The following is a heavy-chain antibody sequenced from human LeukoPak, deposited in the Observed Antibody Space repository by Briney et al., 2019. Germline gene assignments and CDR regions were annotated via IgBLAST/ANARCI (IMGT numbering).Heavy chain of an antibody. CDR1: VGTFSSYA. J-gene: IGHJ1*01. CDR3: ARGRDSGSYSHFQH. D-gene: IGHD1-26*01. Sequence: GASVKVSCKPSVGTFSSYAISWVRQAPGQGLEWMGGIIPIFGTANYAQKFQGRVTITADESTSTAYMELSSLRSEDTAVYYCARGRDSGSYSHFQHWGQGTLVTVSS. CDR2: IIPIFGTA. V-gene: IGHV1-69*13.